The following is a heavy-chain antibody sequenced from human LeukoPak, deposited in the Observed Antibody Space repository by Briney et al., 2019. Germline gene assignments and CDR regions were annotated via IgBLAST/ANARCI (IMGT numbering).Heavy chain of an antibody. D-gene: IGHD2-15*01. V-gene: IGHV3-30-3*01. CDR2: ISYDGSNK. CDR3: AREYVVVVAATDYYGMDV. J-gene: IGHJ6*02. CDR1: GFTFSSYA. Sequence: GGSLRLSCAASGFTFSSYAMHWVRQAPGTGLEGVAVISYDGSNKYYADSVKGRFTISRDNSKNTLYLQMNSLRAEDTAVYYCAREYVVVVAATDYYGMDVWGQGTTVTVSS.